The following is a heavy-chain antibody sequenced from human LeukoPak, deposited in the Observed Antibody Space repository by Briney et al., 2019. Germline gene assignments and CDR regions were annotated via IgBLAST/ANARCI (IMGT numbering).Heavy chain of an antibody. J-gene: IGHJ3*02. Sequence: PSETLSLTCTVSGGSISSYYWSWIRQPPGKGLEWIGYIYTSGSINYNPSLKSRVTISVDTSKNQFSLKLSSVTAADTAVYYCARWRRLELRGAFSFDIWGQGTMVTVSS. D-gene: IGHD1-7*01. CDR3: ARWRRLELRGAFSFDI. CDR2: IYTSGSI. CDR1: GGSISSYY. V-gene: IGHV4-4*09.